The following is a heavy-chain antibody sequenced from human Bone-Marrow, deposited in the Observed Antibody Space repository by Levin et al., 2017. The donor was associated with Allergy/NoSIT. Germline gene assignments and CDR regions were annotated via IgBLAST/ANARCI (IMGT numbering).Heavy chain of an antibody. J-gene: IGHJ4*02. CDR1: GFTFSDYY. CDR3: ARDGVYSYDSDFDY. CDR2: ISGSGSTI. Sequence: NPGGSLRLSCAASGFTFSDYYMSWIRQAPGKGLEWVSYISGSGSTIYCSDSVKGRFSISRDNAKNSLFLEMNSLRAEDTAVYFCARDGVYSYDSDFDYWGQGTLVTVSS. D-gene: IGHD5-18*01. V-gene: IGHV3-11*01.